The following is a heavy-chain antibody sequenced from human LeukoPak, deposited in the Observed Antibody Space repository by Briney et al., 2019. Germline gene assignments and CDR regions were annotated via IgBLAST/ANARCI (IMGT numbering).Heavy chain of an antibody. V-gene: IGHV3-64*02. Sequence: GGSLRLSCAASGFTFSDYTMHWVRLAPGKRLEYVSAITANGGSKYHADSVRARFTVSRDNSKNMLYLEMNSLSTEDTAVYYCAKVRYCSGVNCYPDDNWGQGTLVTVSS. J-gene: IGHJ4*02. CDR1: GFTFSDYT. CDR3: AKVRYCSGVNCYPDDN. CDR2: ITANGGSK. D-gene: IGHD2-15*01.